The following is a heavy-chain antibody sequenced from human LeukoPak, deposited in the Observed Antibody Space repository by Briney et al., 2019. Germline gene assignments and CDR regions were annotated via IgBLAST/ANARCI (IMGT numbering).Heavy chain of an antibody. J-gene: IGHJ4*02. CDR1: GYSFTSYW. V-gene: IGHV5-51*01. D-gene: IGHD3-10*01. CDR2: IYPGDSDT. Sequence: GESLKISCKGSGYSFTSYWIGWVRQMPGKGLEWMGIIYPGDSDTRYSPSFQGQVTISADKSISTAYLQWSGLKASDTAMYYCASTRRAPPYYFDYWGQGTLVTVSS. CDR3: ASTRRAPPYYFDY.